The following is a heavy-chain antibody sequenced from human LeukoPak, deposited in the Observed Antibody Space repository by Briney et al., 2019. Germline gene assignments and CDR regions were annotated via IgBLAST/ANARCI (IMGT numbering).Heavy chain of an antibody. CDR3: ATTPGITMVRGVRFDY. V-gene: IGHV1-69*10. CDR1: GGTFSSYA. D-gene: IGHD3-10*01. J-gene: IGHJ4*02. CDR2: IIPILGIA. Sequence: SVKVSCKASGGTFSSYATSWVRQAPGQGLEWMGGIIPILGIANYAQKFQGRVTITADKSTSTAYMELSSLRSEDTAVYYCATTPGITMVRGVRFDYWGQGTLVTVSS.